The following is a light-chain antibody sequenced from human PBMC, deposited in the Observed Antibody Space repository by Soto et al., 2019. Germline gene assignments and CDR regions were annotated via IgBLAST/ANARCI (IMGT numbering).Light chain of an antibody. CDR3: QQYNNWPS. J-gene: IGKJ1*01. V-gene: IGKV3-15*01. CDR2: GAS. Sequence: EIEMTQSPATLSVSPGERATFSCRASQSVSSNLAWYQQKPGQAPRLLIYGASTRATGIPARFSGRWSGTEFTLTISSLQSEDFAVYYWQQYNNWPSFGQGTKVEIK. CDR1: QSVSSN.